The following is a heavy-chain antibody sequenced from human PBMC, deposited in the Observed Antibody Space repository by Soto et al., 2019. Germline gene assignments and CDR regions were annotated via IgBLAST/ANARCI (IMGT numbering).Heavy chain of an antibody. Sequence: QVQLQESGPGLVKPSQTLSLTCTVSGGSISSGDYYWSWISQPPGKGLEWIGYIYYSGSTYYNPCLKSRVTISVDTSKNQFSLKLSSVTAADTAVYYCARGYGDYEADWGQGTLVTVSS. V-gene: IGHV4-30-4*01. CDR1: GGSISSGDYY. J-gene: IGHJ4*02. CDR3: ARGYGDYEAD. CDR2: IYYSGST. D-gene: IGHD4-17*01.